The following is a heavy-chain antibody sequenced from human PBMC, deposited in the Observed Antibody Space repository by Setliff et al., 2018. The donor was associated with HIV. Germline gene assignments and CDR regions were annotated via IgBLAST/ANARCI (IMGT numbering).Heavy chain of an antibody. D-gene: IGHD3-10*01. CDR2: IYWDDDK. CDR3: AGLLWFGESPPGAFDI. J-gene: IGHJ3*02. CDR1: GFSLSTSGVG. V-gene: IGHV2-5*02. Sequence: LVNPTQTLTLTCTFSGFSLSTSGVGVGWIRQPPGKALEWLALIYWDDDKRYSPSLKSRLTITKDTSKNQVVLTMTNMDPVDTATYYCAGLLWFGESPPGAFDIWGQGTMVTVSS.